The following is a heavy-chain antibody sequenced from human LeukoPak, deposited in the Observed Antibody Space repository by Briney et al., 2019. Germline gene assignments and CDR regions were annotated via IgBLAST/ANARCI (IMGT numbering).Heavy chain of an antibody. J-gene: IGHJ4*02. CDR2: IKPDGSDK. CDR1: GFTFSSSW. Sequence: PGGSLRLSCAASGFTFSSSWVTWVRQAPGKGLEWVAHIKPDGSDKSYVAPVKGRFTISRDNAKNSLYLQMNSLRAEDTAVYYCARDRGYFSFDYWGQGTLVTVSS. CDR3: ARDRGYFSFDY. D-gene: IGHD3-10*01. V-gene: IGHV3-7*04.